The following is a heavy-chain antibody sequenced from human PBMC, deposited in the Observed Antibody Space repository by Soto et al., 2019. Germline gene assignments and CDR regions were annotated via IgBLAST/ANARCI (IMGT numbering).Heavy chain of an antibody. CDR1: GGTFSSYA. CDR3: AGGGGVGATTWFDP. D-gene: IGHD1-26*01. V-gene: IGHV1-69*06. CDR2: IIPIFGTA. Sequence: SVKVSCKASGGTFSSYAISWVRQAPGQGLEWMGGIIPIFGTANYAQKFQGRVTITADKSTSTAYMELGSLRSEDTAVYYCAGGGGVGATTWFDPWGQGTLVTVSS. J-gene: IGHJ5*02.